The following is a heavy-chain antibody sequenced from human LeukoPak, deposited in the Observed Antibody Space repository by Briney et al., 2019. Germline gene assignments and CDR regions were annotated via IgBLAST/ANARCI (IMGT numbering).Heavy chain of an antibody. Sequence: EASVKVSCKASGGTFSSYAISWVRQATGQGLEWMGWMNPNSGNTGYAQKFQGRVTMTRNTSISTAYMELSSLRSEDTAVYYCARGLIQLWSTTPPGPWGQGTLVTVSS. CDR2: MNPNSGNT. CDR3: ARGLIQLWSTTPPGP. J-gene: IGHJ5*02. V-gene: IGHV1-8*02. CDR1: GGTFSSYA. D-gene: IGHD5-18*01.